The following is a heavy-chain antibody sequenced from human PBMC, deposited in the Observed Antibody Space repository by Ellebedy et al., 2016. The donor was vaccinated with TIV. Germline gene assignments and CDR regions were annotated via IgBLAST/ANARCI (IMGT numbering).Heavy chain of an antibody. D-gene: IGHD4-17*01. CDR1: GYTFTSYG. Sequence: AASVKVSCKVSGYTFTSYGISWVRQAPGQGLEWMGWISVYNGNTNYAQNLQGRVTMTTDTSTSTAYMELRSLRSDDTAVYYCARGIYGDEGWFDPWGQGTLVTVSS. CDR3: ARGIYGDEGWFDP. V-gene: IGHV1-18*04. J-gene: IGHJ5*02. CDR2: ISVYNGNT.